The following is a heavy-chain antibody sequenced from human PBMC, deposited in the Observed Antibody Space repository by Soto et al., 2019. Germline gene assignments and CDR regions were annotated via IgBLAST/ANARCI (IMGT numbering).Heavy chain of an antibody. CDR1: GGSFSGYY. CDR2: VKQSGNI. CDR3: ARGRHFDFTSGYVASFDG. D-gene: IGHD3-3*01. Sequence: PSETLSLTCAVYGGSFSGYYWGWFRQPPGKGLEWIGEVKQSGNINYNPSLKTRLTVSVDTSKNQFSLKLASMTAPEPAMYYCARGRHFDFTSGYVASFDGWGQGTMVTVSS. V-gene: IGHV4-34*01. J-gene: IGHJ3*01.